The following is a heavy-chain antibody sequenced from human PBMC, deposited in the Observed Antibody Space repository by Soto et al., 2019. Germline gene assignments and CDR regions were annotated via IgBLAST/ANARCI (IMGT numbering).Heavy chain of an antibody. J-gene: IGHJ5*02. Sequence: XVSLRLSCAASGFTFSDYSMNWVRQAPGKGPEWVSYISSSSSTIYYADSVKGRFTISRDNAKNSLYLQLNSLRDEDTAVYYCARGLIYTMLRGVLRNCFDHWGQGILVTVSS. CDR2: ISSSSSTI. CDR1: GFTFSDYS. CDR3: ARGLIYTMLRGVLRNCFDH. D-gene: IGHD3-10*01. V-gene: IGHV3-48*02.